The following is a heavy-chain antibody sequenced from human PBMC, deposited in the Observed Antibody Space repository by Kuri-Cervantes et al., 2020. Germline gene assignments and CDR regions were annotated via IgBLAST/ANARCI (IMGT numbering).Heavy chain of an antibody. Sequence: ASVKVSCKASGYTFTSYDINWVRQATGQGLERMGWISAYNGNTNYAQKLQGRVTMTTDTSTSTAYMELRSLRSDDTAVYYCARDDVWEREMVRGVINNWFDPWGQGTLVTVSS. D-gene: IGHD3-10*01. CDR2: ISAYNGNT. CDR1: GYTFTSYD. V-gene: IGHV1-18*01. CDR3: ARDDVWEREMVRGVINNWFDP. J-gene: IGHJ5*02.